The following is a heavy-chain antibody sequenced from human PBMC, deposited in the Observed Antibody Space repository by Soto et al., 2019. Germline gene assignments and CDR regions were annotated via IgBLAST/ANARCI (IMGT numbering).Heavy chain of an antibody. CDR1: GFTFSDSA. J-gene: IGHJ4*02. CDR2: IRSKANSYAT. Sequence: EVQLVESGGGLVQPGGSLKLSCEASGFTFSDSAMHWVRQASGKGLEWVGRIRSKANSYATLYAASVKGRFTISRDDSKNTAYLQMNSLQTEDTAVYYCTRHGRQWLGNDYWGQGTLVTVSS. V-gene: IGHV3-73*01. CDR3: TRHGRQWLGNDY. D-gene: IGHD6-19*01.